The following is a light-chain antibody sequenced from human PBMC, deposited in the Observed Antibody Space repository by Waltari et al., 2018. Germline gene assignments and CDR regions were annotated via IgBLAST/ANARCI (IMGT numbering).Light chain of an antibody. CDR3: QQYYTKYT. CDR2: WAS. Sequence: DIVMTQSPDSLAVSLGERATINCKSSQRVLYSSNNKNYLAWYQQKPGQPPKLLIYWASTRESGVPDRFSGSGSGTDFTLTISSLQAEDVAVYYCQQYYTKYTFGQGTKLEIK. V-gene: IGKV4-1*01. J-gene: IGKJ2*01. CDR1: QRVLYSSNNKNY.